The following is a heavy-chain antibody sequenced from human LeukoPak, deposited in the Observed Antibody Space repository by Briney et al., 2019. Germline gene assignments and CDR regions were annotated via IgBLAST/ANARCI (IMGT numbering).Heavy chain of an antibody. CDR2: IYYSGST. Sequence: SETLSLTCTVSGGSISSYYWSWIRQHPGKGLEWIGCIYYSGSTYYNPSLKSRVTISVDTSKNQFSLKLSSVTAADTAVYYCARVPATVYGDYTDYWGQGTLVTVS. V-gene: IGHV4-59*06. J-gene: IGHJ4*02. CDR1: GGSISSYY. CDR3: ARVPATVYGDYTDY. D-gene: IGHD4-17*01.